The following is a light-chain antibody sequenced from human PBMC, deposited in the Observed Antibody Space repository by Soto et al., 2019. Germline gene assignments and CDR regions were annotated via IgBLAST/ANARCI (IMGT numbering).Light chain of an antibody. CDR1: QSVSSY. CDR2: DAS. J-gene: IGKJ2*01. V-gene: IGKV3-11*01. CDR3: QQRSNWPPDKYT. Sequence: EIVLTQSPATLSLSPGERATLSCRASQSVSSYLAWYQQKPGQAPRLLIYDASNRATGIPARFSGSGSGTDFTLTISSLEPEDFAVYYCQQRSNWPPDKYTFGQGTKLE.